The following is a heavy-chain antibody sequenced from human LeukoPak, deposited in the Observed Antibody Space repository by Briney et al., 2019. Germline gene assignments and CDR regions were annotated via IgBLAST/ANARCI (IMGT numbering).Heavy chain of an antibody. J-gene: IGHJ2*01. CDR2: ISAYNGNT. V-gene: IGHV1-18*04. Sequence: GASVKVSCKASGYTFTSYGISWVRQAPGQGLEWMGWISAYNGNTNYAQKLQGRVTMTTDTSTSTAYMELRSLSSDDTAVYYCARGPSIAAAGTHLYFDLWGRGTLVTVSS. CDR3: ARGPSIAAAGTHLYFDL. CDR1: GYTFTSYG. D-gene: IGHD6-13*01.